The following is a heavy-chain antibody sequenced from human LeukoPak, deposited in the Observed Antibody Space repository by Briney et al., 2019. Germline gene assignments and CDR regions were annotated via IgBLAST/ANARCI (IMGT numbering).Heavy chain of an antibody. CDR3: ARDLHDYTGIDY. D-gene: IGHD4-11*01. Sequence: SETLSLTCTVSGGSISSSSYYWGWIRQPPGKGLEWIGSIYYSGSTYYNPSLKSRVTISVGTSKNQFSLKLSSVTAADTAVYYCARDLHDYTGIDYWGQGTLVTVSS. CDR1: GGSISSSSYY. J-gene: IGHJ4*02. V-gene: IGHV4-39*07. CDR2: IYYSGST.